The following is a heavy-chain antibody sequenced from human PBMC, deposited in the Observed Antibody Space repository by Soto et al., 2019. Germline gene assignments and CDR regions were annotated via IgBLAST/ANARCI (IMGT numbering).Heavy chain of an antibody. CDR3: ARGQSDGWYHDY. V-gene: IGHV1-3*01. D-gene: IGHD6-19*01. CDR2: IGGGDGNT. Sequence: QVHFEQSGAEVKKPGASVKVSCRAYGYTFSMNAIHWVRQAPEQRLEWMGWIGGGDGNTKYSQDFDDRVTMTMDASANTVYMELRSLRSGDTAVYYCARGQSDGWYHDYWGQGTLVTVSS. CDR1: GYTFSMNA. J-gene: IGHJ4*02.